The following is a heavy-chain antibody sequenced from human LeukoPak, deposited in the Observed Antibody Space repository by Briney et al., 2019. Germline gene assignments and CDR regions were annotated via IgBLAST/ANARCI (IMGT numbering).Heavy chain of an antibody. V-gene: IGHV3-48*03. CDR2: ISSSGSTI. Sequence: PGGSLRLSCAASGFTFSSYEMNWVRQAPGKGLEWVSYISSSGSTIYYADSVKGRSTISRDNAKNSLYLQMNSLRAEDTAVYYCAREGYDSSGYYYWGQGTLVTVSS. J-gene: IGHJ4*02. CDR3: AREGYDSSGYYY. CDR1: GFTFSSYE. D-gene: IGHD3-22*01.